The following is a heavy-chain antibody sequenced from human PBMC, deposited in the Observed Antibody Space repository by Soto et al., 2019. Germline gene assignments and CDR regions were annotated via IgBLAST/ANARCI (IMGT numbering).Heavy chain of an antibody. D-gene: IGHD6-19*01. J-gene: IGHJ4*02. CDR1: GFTVSSYA. V-gene: IGHV3-23*01. CDR2: ISGSGGST. Sequence: GGSLRLSCAASGFTVSSYAMSWVRQAPGKGLEWVSAISGSGGSTYYADSVKGRFTISRDNSKNTVYLQMNSLRAEDTAVYYCAKSSSGWYNLDYWGQGTLVTVSS. CDR3: AKSSSGWYNLDY.